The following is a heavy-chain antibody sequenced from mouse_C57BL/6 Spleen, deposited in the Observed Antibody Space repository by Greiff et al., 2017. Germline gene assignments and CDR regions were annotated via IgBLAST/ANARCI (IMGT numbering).Heavy chain of an antibody. D-gene: IGHD2-10*02. CDR2: IDPANGNT. V-gene: IGHV14-3*01. CDR1: GFNIKNSY. Sequence: VQLKESVAELVRPGASVKLSCTASGFNIKNSYMPWVKQRPEQGLEWIGRIDPANGNTKYAPKFQGKATITADTSSNTAYLQLSSLTSEDTAIYYGARKGGYGHFDDWGQGTTLTVSS. J-gene: IGHJ2*01. CDR3: ARKGGYGHFDD.